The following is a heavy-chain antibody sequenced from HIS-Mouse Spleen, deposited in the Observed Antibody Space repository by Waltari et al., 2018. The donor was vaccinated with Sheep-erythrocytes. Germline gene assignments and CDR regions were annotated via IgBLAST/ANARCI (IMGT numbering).Heavy chain of an antibody. CDR3: ARLRGRHIVVVTASRYFDL. V-gene: IGHV4-34*01. Sequence: QVQLQQWGAGLLKPSETLSLTCAVYGGSFSGYFSSWIRQPPGKGLEWSGEIDHSGSSNCIPSVKTRVTRSVDTSKNQFSPKLSSVTAADTAVYYCARLRGRHIVVVTASRYFDLWGRGTLVTVSS. CDR1: GGSFSGYF. D-gene: IGHD2-21*02. CDR2: IDHSGSS. J-gene: IGHJ2*01.